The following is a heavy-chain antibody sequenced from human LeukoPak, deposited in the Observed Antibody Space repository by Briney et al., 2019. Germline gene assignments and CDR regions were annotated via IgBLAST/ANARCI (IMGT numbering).Heavy chain of an antibody. CDR1: GFTFSSYS. CDR3: ARNPYSSSWYYFDY. D-gene: IGHD6-13*01. J-gene: IGHJ4*02. V-gene: IGHV3-21*06. Sequence: GGSLRLSCAASGFTFSSYSMNWVRQAPGKGLEWVSSISSSSRYIYYADSVKGRFTISRDNAKNSLYLQMNSLRAEDTAVYYCARNPYSSSWYYFDYWGQGTLVTVSS. CDR2: ISSSSRYI.